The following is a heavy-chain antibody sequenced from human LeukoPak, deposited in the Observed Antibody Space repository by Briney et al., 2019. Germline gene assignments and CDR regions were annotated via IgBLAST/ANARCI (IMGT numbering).Heavy chain of an antibody. Sequence: GGSLRLSCAASGFTFSSYAMSWVRQAPGKGLEWISGISGSGGSTYYADSVKGRFTISRDNSKNTLYLQMNSLRAEDTAVYYCAKDMITFGGVIAPPFDYWGQGTLVTVSS. CDR1: GFTFSSYA. CDR3: AKDMITFGGVIAPPFDY. CDR2: ISGSGGST. D-gene: IGHD3-16*02. V-gene: IGHV3-23*01. J-gene: IGHJ4*02.